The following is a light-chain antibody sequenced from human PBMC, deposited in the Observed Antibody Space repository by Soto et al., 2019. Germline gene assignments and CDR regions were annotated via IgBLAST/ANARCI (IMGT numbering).Light chain of an antibody. Sequence: DIQMTQSPSSLPASVGDRVTITCRASQSIGTYLSWYQQKPGKAPKLLIYGASNLQSGVPSRFSGSGSETGFTLTISSLQPEDFATYYCQQSYSAPRTFGQGNKVDIK. CDR2: GAS. CDR1: QSIGTY. CDR3: QQSYSAPRT. V-gene: IGKV1-39*01. J-gene: IGKJ2*01.